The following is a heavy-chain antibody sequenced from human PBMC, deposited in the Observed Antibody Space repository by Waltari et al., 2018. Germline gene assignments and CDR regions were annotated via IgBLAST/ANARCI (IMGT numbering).Heavy chain of an antibody. V-gene: IGHV3-74*01. J-gene: IGHJ4*02. Sequence: EVQLVESGGGLVQPGGSLRLSFSASGFTFSNYWMHWVRQIPGKGLMWVSRINSDGTNIVYADSVRGRFTISKDNAKNTLYLQMNSLSAEDTAVYYCARDVDWGVGALGYWGQGTPVTVS. D-gene: IGHD1-26*01. CDR2: INSDGTNI. CDR3: ARDVDWGVGALGY. CDR1: GFTFSNYW.